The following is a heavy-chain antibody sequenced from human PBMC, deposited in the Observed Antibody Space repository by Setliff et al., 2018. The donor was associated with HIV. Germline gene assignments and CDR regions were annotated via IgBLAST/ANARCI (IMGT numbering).Heavy chain of an antibody. CDR1: GFTFSSFG. D-gene: IGHD6-19*01. CDR3: VDC. V-gene: IGHV3-48*04. Sequence: PGGSLRLSCAASGFTFSSFGMNWVRQAPGKGLEWVSSISNSGSTIYYADSVKGRFSISRDNAKNSLYLQMNSLRAVTVRNVAAVDCRGQGTLVTVPS. CDR2: ISNSGSTI. J-gene: IGHJ4*02.